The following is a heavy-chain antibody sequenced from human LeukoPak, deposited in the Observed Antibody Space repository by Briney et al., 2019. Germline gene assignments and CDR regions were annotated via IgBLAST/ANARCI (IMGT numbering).Heavy chain of an antibody. CDR3: PKDVWDDFWSGYYPEYFQH. J-gene: IGHJ1*01. V-gene: IGHV3-23*01. CDR1: GFTFSSYA. D-gene: IGHD3-3*01. CDR2: ISGSGGST. Sequence: GGCLRLSCAASGFTFSSYAMSWVRQAPGRGLEWVSAISGSGGSTYYADSVKGRFTISRDNSKNTLYLQMNSLRADDTAVYYCPKDVWDDFWSGYYPEYFQHWGQGTLVTVSS.